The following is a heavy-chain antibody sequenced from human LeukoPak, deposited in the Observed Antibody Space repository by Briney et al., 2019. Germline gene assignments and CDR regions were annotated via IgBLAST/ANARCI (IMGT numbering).Heavy chain of an antibody. Sequence: GESLKISCKGSGYSFISYWIGWVRQMPGKGLEWTGIIYPGDSDTRYSPSFQGQVTISADKSISTAYLQWSSLKASDTAMYYCARLKQYFDRTRRSTLIKSFDYWGQGTVVTVSS. CDR1: GYSFISYW. CDR2: IYPGDSDT. V-gene: IGHV5-51*01. D-gene: IGHD3-9*01. J-gene: IGHJ4*02. CDR3: ARLKQYFDRTRRSTLIKSFDY.